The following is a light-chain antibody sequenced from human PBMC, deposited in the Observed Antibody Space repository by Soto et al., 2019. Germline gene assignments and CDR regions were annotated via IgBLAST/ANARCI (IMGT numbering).Light chain of an antibody. Sequence: EIVLTQSPGTLSLSPGERATLSCRASQSVSGSYLAWYQQKPGHPPRLLIYGASTRATGIPDRFSGTGSGTDFNLTISRLEPEDVAVYYCQQHGRIDRTFGQGTKVEIK. CDR2: GAS. CDR1: QSVSGSY. J-gene: IGKJ2*01. CDR3: QQHGRIDRT. V-gene: IGKV3-20*01.